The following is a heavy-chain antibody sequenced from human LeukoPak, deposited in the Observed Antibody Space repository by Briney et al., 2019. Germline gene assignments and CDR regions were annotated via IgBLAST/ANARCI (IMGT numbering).Heavy chain of an antibody. V-gene: IGHV4-39*01. CDR3: ARQFDY. CDR1: GGSISSSTYY. CDR2: FYSSGST. Sequence: LSETLSLTCTVSGGSISSSTYYWVWIRQSPGKGLEWIGNFYSSGSTYYNPSLKSRVTISVDTSKSQFSLNLTSVTAADTAVYYCARQFDYCGQGTLVTVSS. J-gene: IGHJ4*02.